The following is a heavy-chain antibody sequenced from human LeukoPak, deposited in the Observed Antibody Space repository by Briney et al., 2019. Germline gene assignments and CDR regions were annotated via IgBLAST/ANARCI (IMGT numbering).Heavy chain of an antibody. CDR2: IIPIFGTA. CDR1: GGTFSSYA. J-gene: IGHJ4*02. V-gene: IGHV1-69*01. Sequence: SVKVSCKASGGTFSSYAISWVRQAPEQGLEWMGGIIPIFGTANYAQKFQGRVTITADESTSTAYMELSSLRSEDTAVYYCARGPGCSGGSCPFNYWGQGTLVTVSS. D-gene: IGHD2-15*01. CDR3: ARGPGCSGGSCPFNY.